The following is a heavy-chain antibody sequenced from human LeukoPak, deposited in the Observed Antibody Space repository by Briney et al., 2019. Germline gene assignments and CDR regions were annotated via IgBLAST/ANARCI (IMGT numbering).Heavy chain of an antibody. CDR1: GFTFSSYA. CDR2: ISGSGGST. CDR3: AKDPASGYSYGYYDY. Sequence: GGSLRLSCAASGFTFSSYAMSWVRQAPGKGLEWVSAISGSGGSTNYADSVKGRFTISRDNSKNTLYLQMNSLRAEDTAVYYCAKDPASGYSYGYYDYWGQGTLVTVSS. J-gene: IGHJ4*02. V-gene: IGHV3-23*01. D-gene: IGHD5-18*01.